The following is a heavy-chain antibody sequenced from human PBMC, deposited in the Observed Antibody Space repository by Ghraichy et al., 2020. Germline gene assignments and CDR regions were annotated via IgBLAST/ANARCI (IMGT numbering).Heavy chain of an antibody. CDR3: ARRIGYSSSRSPFQH. CDR1: GGSFSGYY. D-gene: IGHD6-13*01. J-gene: IGHJ1*01. V-gene: IGHV4-34*01. Sequence: SETLSLTCAVYGGSFSGYYWSWIRQPPGKGLEWIGEINHSGSTNYNPSLKSRVTISVDTSKNQFSLKLSSVTAADTAVYYCARRIGYSSSRSPFQHWGQGTLVTVSS. CDR2: INHSGST.